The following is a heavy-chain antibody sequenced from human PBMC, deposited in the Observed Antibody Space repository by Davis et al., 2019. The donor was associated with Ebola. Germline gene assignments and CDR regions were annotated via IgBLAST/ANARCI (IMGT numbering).Heavy chain of an antibody. CDR3: AISSSSEYYYYYGMDV. CDR2: INHSGST. Sequence: MPGGSLRLSCAVYGGSFSGYYWSWIRQPPGKGLEWLGEINHSGSTNYNPSLKSRVTISVDTSKNQFSLKLSSVTAADTAVYYCAISSSSEYYYYYGMDVWGQGTTVTVSS. J-gene: IGHJ6*02. CDR1: GGSFSGYY. V-gene: IGHV4-34*01. D-gene: IGHD6-6*01.